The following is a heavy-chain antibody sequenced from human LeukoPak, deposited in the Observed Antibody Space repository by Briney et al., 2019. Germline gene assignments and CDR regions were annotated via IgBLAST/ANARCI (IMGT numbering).Heavy chain of an antibody. CDR1: GFTFSIYA. Sequence: HPGGSLRLSCAASGFTFSIYAMSWVRQAPGKGLEWVSAISGSGGSTYYADSVKGRFTISRDNSKNTLYLQMNSLRAEDTAVYYCAKISVLVTASFVYWGQGTLVTVSS. J-gene: IGHJ4*02. CDR2: ISGSGGST. CDR3: AKISVLVTASFVY. V-gene: IGHV3-23*01. D-gene: IGHD2-21*02.